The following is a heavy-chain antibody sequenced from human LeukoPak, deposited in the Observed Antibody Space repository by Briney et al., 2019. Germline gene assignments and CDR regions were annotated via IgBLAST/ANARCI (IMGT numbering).Heavy chain of an antibody. V-gene: IGHV3-7*01. D-gene: IGHD3-22*01. CDR1: GFTFSSYW. J-gene: IGHJ4*02. CDR3: ARTVRRAYFDY. CDR2: IKQDGSEK. Sequence: GGSLRLSCAASGFTFSSYWMIWVRQAPGKGLEWVANIKQDGSEKYYVDSVKGRFTISRDNAKNSLYLQMNSLRAEDTAVYYCARTVRRAYFDYWGQGTLVTVSS.